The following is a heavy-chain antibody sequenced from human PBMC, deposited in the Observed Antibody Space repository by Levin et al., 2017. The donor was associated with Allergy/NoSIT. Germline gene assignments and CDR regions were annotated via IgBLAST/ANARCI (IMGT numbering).Heavy chain of an antibody. CDR3: HCSSSPYYYYGMDV. V-gene: IGHV1-69*13. CDR2: IIPIFGTA. J-gene: IGHJ6*02. CDR1: GGTFSSYA. Sequence: SVKVSCKASGGTFSSYAISWVRQAPGQGLEWMGGIIPIFGTANYAQKFQGRVTITADESTSTAYMELSSLRSEDTAVYWCHCSSSPYYYYGMDVWGQGTTVTVSS. D-gene: IGHD6-13*01.